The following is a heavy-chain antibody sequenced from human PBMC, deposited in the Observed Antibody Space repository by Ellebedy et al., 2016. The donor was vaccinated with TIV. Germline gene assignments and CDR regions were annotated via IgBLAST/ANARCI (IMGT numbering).Heavy chain of an antibody. Sequence: MPSETLSLTCKVSGGSISSFYWNWIRQPPGKGLEWIGYIYYSGSTSYNPSLKSRVTISLDTSNKQFSLNLRSVTAADTAVYYCARNEYGDAFDIWGQGTLVTVSS. V-gene: IGHV4-59*01. D-gene: IGHD4-17*01. CDR2: IYYSGST. CDR1: GGSISSFY. J-gene: IGHJ3*02. CDR3: ARNEYGDAFDI.